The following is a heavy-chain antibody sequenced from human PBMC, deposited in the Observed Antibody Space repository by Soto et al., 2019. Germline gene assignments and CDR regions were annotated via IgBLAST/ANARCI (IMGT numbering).Heavy chain of an antibody. D-gene: IGHD2-15*01. Sequence: QVQLVQPGAEVRKPGASVKVSCKASGDSFRNFDFNWVRQPSGQGLEWIGWMRADSGDTGHAQKFQGRVTMTRDTSMSTAYMELSSLRVEDTAVYYCARYIRGQGFKAWGQGTLVFVSS. CDR1: GDSFRNFD. J-gene: IGHJ5*02. V-gene: IGHV1-8*01. CDR3: ARYIRGQGFKA. CDR2: MRADSGDT.